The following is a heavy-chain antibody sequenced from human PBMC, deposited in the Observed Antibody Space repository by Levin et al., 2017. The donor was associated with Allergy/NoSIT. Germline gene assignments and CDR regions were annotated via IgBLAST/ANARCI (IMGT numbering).Heavy chain of an antibody. Sequence: SQTLSLTCAVSGYSISSGYYWGWIRQPPGKGLEWIGSIYHSGSTYYNPSLKSRVTISVDTSKNQFSLKLSSVTAADTAVYYCARDGYYGSGKRYDYWGQGTLVTVSS. V-gene: IGHV4-38-2*02. CDR1: GYSISSGYY. CDR3: ARDGYYGSGKRYDY. CDR2: IYHSGST. D-gene: IGHD3-10*01. J-gene: IGHJ4*02.